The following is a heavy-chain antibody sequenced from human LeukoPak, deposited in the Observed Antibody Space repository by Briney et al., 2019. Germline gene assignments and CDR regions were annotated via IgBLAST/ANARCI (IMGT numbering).Heavy chain of an antibody. D-gene: IGHD6-6*01. J-gene: IGHJ2*01. CDR3: ARDRADFSSSSRYFDL. CDR2: INHSGST. CDR1: GGSFSGYY. Sequence: SETLSLTCAVYGGSFSGYYWSWIRQPPGKGLEWIGEINHSGSTNYNPSLKSRVTISVDTSKNQFSLKLSSVTAADTAVYYCARDRADFSSSSRYFDLWGRGTLVTVSS. V-gene: IGHV4-34*01.